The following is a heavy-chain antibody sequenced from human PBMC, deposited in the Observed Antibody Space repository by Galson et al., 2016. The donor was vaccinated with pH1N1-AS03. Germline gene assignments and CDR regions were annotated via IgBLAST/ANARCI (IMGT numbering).Heavy chain of an antibody. CDR2: IYTGGDT. D-gene: IGHD7-27*01. Sequence: SLRLSCAVSGLSVAKNYMSWVRQAPGKGLEWVSSIYTGGDTFYTDSVRGRFTISRDDSKNTMYLQMISLRVEDTAVYYCAREPWGSTQGGYWGQGTLVTVSS. V-gene: IGHV3-53*01. CDR3: AREPWGSTQGGY. J-gene: IGHJ4*02. CDR1: GLSVAKNY.